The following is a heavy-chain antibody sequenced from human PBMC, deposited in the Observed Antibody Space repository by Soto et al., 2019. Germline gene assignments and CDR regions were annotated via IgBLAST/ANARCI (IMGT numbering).Heavy chain of an antibody. CDR3: ARDVGYCTNGVCFNPKNWFDP. J-gene: IGHJ5*02. Sequence: ASVKVSCKASGYTFTGYYMHWVRQAPGQGLEWMGWINPNSGGTNYAQKFQGRVTMTRDTSISTAYMELSRLRSDDTAVYYCARDVGYCTNGVCFNPKNWFDPWGQGTLVTVSS. D-gene: IGHD2-8*01. CDR2: INPNSGGT. CDR1: GYTFTGYY. V-gene: IGHV1-2*02.